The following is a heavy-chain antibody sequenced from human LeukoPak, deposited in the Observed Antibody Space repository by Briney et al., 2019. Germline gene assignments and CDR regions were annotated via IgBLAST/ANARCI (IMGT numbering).Heavy chain of an antibody. CDR3: ARDREMVYYYGMDV. D-gene: IGHD5-24*01. J-gene: IGHJ6*02. CDR1: GFTVSSNY. CDR2: IYSGGST. Sequence: GGSLRLSCAASGFTVSSNYMSWVRQAPGKGLEWVSVIYSGGSTYYADSVKGRFTISRDSSKNTLYLQMNSLRAEDTAVYYCARDREMVYYYGMDVWGQGTTVTVSS. V-gene: IGHV3-53*01.